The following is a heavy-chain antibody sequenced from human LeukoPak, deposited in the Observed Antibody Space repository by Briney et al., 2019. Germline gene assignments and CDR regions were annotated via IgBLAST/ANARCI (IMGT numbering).Heavy chain of an antibody. J-gene: IGHJ6*02. CDR3: ARDGYWVAATGYYYGMDV. CDR2: ICTGGAT. V-gene: IGHV3-66*02. Sequence: GGSLRLSCAASGFTVSSNYMSWVRQAPGKGLEWVSVICTGGATYYADSVKGRFTISRDNSRNTLYLQMNSLTTEDTAVYYCARDGYWVAATGYYYGMDVWGQGTTVTVSS. D-gene: IGHD2-15*01. CDR1: GFTVSSNY.